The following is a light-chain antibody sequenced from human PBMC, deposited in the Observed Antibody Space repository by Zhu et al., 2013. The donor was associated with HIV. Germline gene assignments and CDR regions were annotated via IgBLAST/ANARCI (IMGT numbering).Light chain of an antibody. V-gene: IGKV3-20*01. CDR1: QSVGSTF. J-gene: IGKJ2*01. CDR3: QQYRSSPYT. Sequence: DIVLTQSPGTLSLSPGERATLSCRASQSVGSTFLAWYQQKRGQAPRLLMYGASSRATGIPDRFSGSGSGTDFTLTISRLEPEDFAVYYCQQYRSSPYTFGQGTKLEIK. CDR2: GAS.